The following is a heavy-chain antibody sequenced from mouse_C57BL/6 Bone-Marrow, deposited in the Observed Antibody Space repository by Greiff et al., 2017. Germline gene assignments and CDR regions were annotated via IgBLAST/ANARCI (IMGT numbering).Heavy chain of an antibody. CDR2: ISGGGGNT. J-gene: IGHJ2*01. Sequence: DVMLVESGGGLVKPGGSLKLSCAASGFTFSSYTMSWVRQTPEKRLEWVATISGGGGNTYYPDSVKGRFTISRDNAKNTLYLKMSSLRSEDTALYYCARDYYGSRGNYWGQGTTLTVSS. V-gene: IGHV5-9*01. CDR3: ARDYYGSRGNY. D-gene: IGHD1-1*01. CDR1: GFTFSSYT.